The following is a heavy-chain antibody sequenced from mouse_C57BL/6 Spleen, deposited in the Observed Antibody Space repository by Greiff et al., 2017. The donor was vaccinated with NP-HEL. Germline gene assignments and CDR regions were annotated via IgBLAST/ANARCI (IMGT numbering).Heavy chain of an antibody. CDR3: AREEYYGNYYYAMDY. Sequence: QVQLQQSGTELVKPGASVKLSCKASGYTFTSYWMHWVKQRPGQGLEWIGNINPSNGGTNYNEKFKSKATLTVDKSSSTAYMQLSSLTSEDSAVYYCAREEYYGNYYYAMDYWGQGTSVTVSS. D-gene: IGHD2-1*01. V-gene: IGHV1-53*01. J-gene: IGHJ4*01. CDR2: INPSNGGT. CDR1: GYTFTSYW.